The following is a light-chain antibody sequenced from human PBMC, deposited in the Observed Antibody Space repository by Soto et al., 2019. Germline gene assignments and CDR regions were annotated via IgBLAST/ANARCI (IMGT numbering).Light chain of an antibody. Sequence: DIPMTQSPSMLSSSVGDRVTIACRASQSIRRWLAWYQQKPGKAPKLLIFDASTLESGVPSRFSGRGSETEFTLIISSLQHDDFATYYCKQYNSYSPATFGQGTKVEI. CDR3: KQYNSYSPAT. V-gene: IGKV1-5*01. CDR2: DAS. J-gene: IGKJ1*01. CDR1: QSIRRW.